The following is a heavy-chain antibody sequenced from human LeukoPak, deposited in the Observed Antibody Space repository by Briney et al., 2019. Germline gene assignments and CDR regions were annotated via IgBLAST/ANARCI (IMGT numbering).Heavy chain of an antibody. CDR3: AKDRGMRQIWNWFAP. J-gene: IGHJ5*02. CDR2: ISYDGNSK. Sequence: GGSLRLSCVVSGFSFSNFGMHWVRQAPGKGLEWVAVISYDGNSKEYGDSVRGRFTISRDNSRSTLYLQMNSLRAEDTAVYYCAKDRGMRQIWNWFAPFGQGTLVTDSS. V-gene: IGHV3-33*05. CDR1: GFSFSNFG.